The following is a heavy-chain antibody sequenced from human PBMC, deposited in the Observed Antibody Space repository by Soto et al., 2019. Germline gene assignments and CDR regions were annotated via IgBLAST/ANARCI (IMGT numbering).Heavy chain of an antibody. CDR1: DDSINSDKYY. D-gene: IGHD3-9*01. V-gene: IGHV4-39*01. CDR2: IYYRGNA. Sequence: PSETLSLTCSVSDDSINSDKYYWGWIRQPQGKSLEWIGSIYYRGNAYYNPSLQTRVTISLDKSKSQFSLELNSVTAADSAVYFCARLEGLATISYYFDFWGPGALVTVSS. CDR3: ARLEGLATISYYFDF. J-gene: IGHJ4*02.